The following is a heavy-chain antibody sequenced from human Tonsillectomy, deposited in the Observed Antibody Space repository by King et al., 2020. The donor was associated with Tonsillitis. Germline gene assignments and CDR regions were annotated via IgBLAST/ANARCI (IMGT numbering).Heavy chain of an antibody. Sequence: QLVQSGPEVKKPGTSVKVSCKASGFTNTRPAVQWVRQARGQRLEWIGWIVAGSENTNYAQNLQERVTITRDMSTSTAYMELSSLRPEDTAIYYCAAATYYHNGGGYYAFDYWGQGSVVIVSS. V-gene: IGHV1-58*01. CDR1: GFTNTRPA. D-gene: IGHD3-22*01. CDR3: AAATYYHNGGGYYAFDY. J-gene: IGHJ4*02. CDR2: IVAGSENT.